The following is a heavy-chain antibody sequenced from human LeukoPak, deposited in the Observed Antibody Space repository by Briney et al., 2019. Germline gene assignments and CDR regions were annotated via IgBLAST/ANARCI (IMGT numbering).Heavy chain of an antibody. D-gene: IGHD6-13*01. Sequence: AGSLRLSCAASGFTFSSYGMHWVPQAPGKGREGGAFIRYDGSNKYYADSVKGRFTISRDNSKNTLYLQMNSLRAEDTAVYYCAKRAAAVRANYYFDYWGQGTLVTVSS. CDR1: GFTFSSYG. CDR3: AKRAAAVRANYYFDY. CDR2: IRYDGSNK. V-gene: IGHV3-30*02. J-gene: IGHJ4*02.